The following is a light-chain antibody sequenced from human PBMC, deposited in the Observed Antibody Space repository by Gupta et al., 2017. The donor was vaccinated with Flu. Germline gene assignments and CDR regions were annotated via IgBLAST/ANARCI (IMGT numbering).Light chain of an antibody. Sequence: TIRTTSERDTIRSYYASCCQQKPGQAPPLLLYDKNNRRSGVPDQFFVASSGDTAAITITVAQAEGEAAYYYNSRDSSGNDHVVFGGGTKLTVL. V-gene: IGLV3-19*01. J-gene: IGLJ2*01. CDR2: DKN. CDR3: NSRDSSGNDHVV. CDR1: TIRSYY.